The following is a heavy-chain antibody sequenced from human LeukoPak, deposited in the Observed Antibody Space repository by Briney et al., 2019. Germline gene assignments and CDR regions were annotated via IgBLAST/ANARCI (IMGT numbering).Heavy chain of an antibody. CDR2: IYYSGST. J-gene: IGHJ4*02. CDR1: GGSISSYY. D-gene: IGHD3-10*01. Sequence: SETLSLTCTVSGGSISSYYWSWIRQPPGKGLEWIGYIYYSGSTNYNPSLKSRVTISVDTSKNQFSLKLSSVTAADTAVYYCARVVRFYYYGSGSYYNLFDYWGQGTLVTVSS. V-gene: IGHV4-59*01. CDR3: ARVVRFYYYGSGSYYNLFDY.